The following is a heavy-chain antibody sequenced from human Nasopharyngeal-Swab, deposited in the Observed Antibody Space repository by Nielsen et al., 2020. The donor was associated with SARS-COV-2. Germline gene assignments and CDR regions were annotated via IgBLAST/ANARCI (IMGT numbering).Heavy chain of an antibody. V-gene: IGHV3-30-3*01. Sequence: GGSLRLSCAASGFTFSTYAMNWVRQAPGKGLEWVAVISYDGPNKHYADSVKGRFTVSRDNSKNTLYLQMNSLRAEDTAVYYCARPRRELRVYYGMDVWGQGTTVTVSS. CDR2: ISYDGPNK. CDR1: GFTFSTYA. J-gene: IGHJ6*02. CDR3: ARPRRELRVYYGMDV. D-gene: IGHD1-7*01.